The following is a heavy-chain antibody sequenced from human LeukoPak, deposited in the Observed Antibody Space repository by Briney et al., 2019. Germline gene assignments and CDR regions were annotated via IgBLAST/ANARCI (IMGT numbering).Heavy chain of an antibody. Sequence: ASVKVSCKASGGTFSSYAISWVRQAPGQGLEWMGGIIPIFGTANYAQKLQGRVTMTTDTSTSTAYMELRSLRSDDTAVYYCARQYSSSWEIDYWGQGTLVTVSS. CDR2: IIPIFGTA. CDR3: ARQYSSSWEIDY. CDR1: GGTFSSYA. D-gene: IGHD6-13*01. J-gene: IGHJ4*02. V-gene: IGHV1-69*05.